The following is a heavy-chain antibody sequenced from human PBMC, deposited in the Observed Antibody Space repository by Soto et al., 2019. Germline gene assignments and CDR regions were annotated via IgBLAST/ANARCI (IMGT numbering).Heavy chain of an antibody. Sequence: PGESLKISCKVFGDSFTGFWVGWVRQVPGKGLEWVASIYPRDSDVRYNPSFQGQVTISADRSTTTAYLQWSSLKASDSAIYYCARHYYDGNGYYPEAWGQGTLVTVSP. CDR3: ARHYYDGNGYYPEA. V-gene: IGHV5-51*01. CDR1: GDSFTGFW. J-gene: IGHJ5*02. D-gene: IGHD3-22*01. CDR2: IYPRDSDV.